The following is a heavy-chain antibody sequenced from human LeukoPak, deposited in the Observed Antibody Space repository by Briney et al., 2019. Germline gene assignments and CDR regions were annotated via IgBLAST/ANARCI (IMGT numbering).Heavy chain of an antibody. J-gene: IGHJ4*02. D-gene: IGHD3-22*01. CDR3: ARDFPISDSSGCCLDY. V-gene: IGHV3-74*01. Sequence: GGSLRLSCAASGFTFSSYWMHWLRQTPGQGLVWVSRIDTGGSYTSYADSVKGRFTISRDNAKNTLYMEMNSLRAEDTAVYYCARDFPISDSSGCCLDYWGQGTQVTASS. CDR2: IDTGGSYT. CDR1: GFTFSSYW.